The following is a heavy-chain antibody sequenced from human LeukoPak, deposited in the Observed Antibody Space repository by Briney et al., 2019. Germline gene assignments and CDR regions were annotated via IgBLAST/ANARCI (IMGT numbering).Heavy chain of an antibody. D-gene: IGHD3-9*01. J-gene: IGHJ4*02. Sequence: ASVKVSCKASGGTFSSYAISWVRPAPGQGLEWMGRIIPILGIANYAQKFQGRVTITADKSTSTAYMELSSLRSEDTAVYYCARAGRNRYFDWLYDYRGQGTLVTVSS. V-gene: IGHV1-69*04. CDR1: GGTFSSYA. CDR3: ARAGRNRYFDWLYDY. CDR2: IIPILGIA.